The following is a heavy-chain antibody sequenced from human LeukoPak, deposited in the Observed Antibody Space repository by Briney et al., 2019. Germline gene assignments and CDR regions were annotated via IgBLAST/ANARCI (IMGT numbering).Heavy chain of an antibody. CDR1: GGSISSSSYY. CDR2: IYYSGST. V-gene: IGHV4-39*07. CDR3: ARDGYYDSSGYYYAEYFQH. J-gene: IGHJ1*01. Sequence: SETLSLTCTVSGGSISSSSYYWGRIRQPPGKGLEWIGSIYYSGSTYYNPSLKSRVTISVDTSKNQFSLKLSSVTAADTAVYYCARDGYYDSSGYYYAEYFQHWGQGTLVTVSS. D-gene: IGHD3-22*01.